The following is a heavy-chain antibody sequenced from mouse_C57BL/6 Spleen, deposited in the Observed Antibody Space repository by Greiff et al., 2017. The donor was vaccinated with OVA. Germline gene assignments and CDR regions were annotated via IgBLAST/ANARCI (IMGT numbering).Heavy chain of an antibody. V-gene: IGHV2-5*01. J-gene: IGHJ4*01. CDR2: IWRGGST. D-gene: IGHD1-1*01. CDR3: AKNEDLDYYGSRDYAMDY. Sequence: VQVVESGPGLVQPSQSLSITCTVSGFSLTSYGVHWVRQSPGKGLEWLGVIWRGGSTDYNAAFMSRLSITKDNSKSQVFFKMNSLQADDTAIYYCAKNEDLDYYGSRDYAMDYWGQGTSVTVSS. CDR1: GFSLTSYG.